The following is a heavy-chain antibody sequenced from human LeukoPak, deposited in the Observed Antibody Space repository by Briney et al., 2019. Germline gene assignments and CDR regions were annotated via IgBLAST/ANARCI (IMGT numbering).Heavy chain of an antibody. CDR2: ISVSGGST. Sequence: PGGSLRLSCAASGLTSNNYAMSWVRQAPGKGLEWVAGISVSGGSTFYADSVKGRFTISRDNSKNTLYLQMGSLRAEDMAVYYCARGEQLVLGAYYYYYYMDVWGKGTTVTISS. J-gene: IGHJ6*03. CDR3: ARGEQLVLGAYYYYYYMDV. V-gene: IGHV3-23*01. D-gene: IGHD6-13*01. CDR1: GLTSNNYA.